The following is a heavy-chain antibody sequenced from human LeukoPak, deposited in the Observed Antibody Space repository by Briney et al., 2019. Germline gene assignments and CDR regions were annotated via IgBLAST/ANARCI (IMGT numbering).Heavy chain of an antibody. CDR3: ARPSITMVRGFDP. Sequence: SETLSLTCTVSGGSISSSSYYSGWIRQPPWKGLERIGSIYYSGSTYYKPSLKSRVTISVDTSKNKFSLKLSSVSAADTAVYYCARPSITMVRGFDPWGQGTLVTVSS. CDR1: GGSISSSSYY. D-gene: IGHD3-10*01. CDR2: IYYSGST. V-gene: IGHV4-39*01. J-gene: IGHJ5*02.